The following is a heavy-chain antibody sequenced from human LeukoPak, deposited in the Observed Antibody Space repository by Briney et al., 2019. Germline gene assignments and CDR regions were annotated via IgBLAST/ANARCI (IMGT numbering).Heavy chain of an antibody. Sequence: SEALSLTRAVSGYPLSNCYYWGGIRQPPGKGVEWIGSIYYSGNTYDNQSLKSRVTISLDKSKNQFSMRLSSVTASDTAVYYCARHMLFDTICYFYDFDYWGQGTLVTVSS. D-gene: IGHD3-22*01. CDR1: GYPLSNCYY. J-gene: IGHJ4*02. V-gene: IGHV4-38-2*01. CDR3: ARHMLFDTICYFYDFDY. CDR2: IYYSGNT.